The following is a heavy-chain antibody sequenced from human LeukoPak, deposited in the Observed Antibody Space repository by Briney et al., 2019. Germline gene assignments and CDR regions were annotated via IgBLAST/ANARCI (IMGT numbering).Heavy chain of an antibody. D-gene: IGHD1-1*01. CDR1: GFTFSSIA. CDR2: IRGNGDTA. V-gene: IGHV3-23*01. CDR3: AKGQELDDGVFDS. J-gene: IGHJ4*02. Sequence: GGSLRLSCAASGFTFSSIAMTWVRRAPGKGLEWVSTIRGNGDTAYNADSVRGRFAISRDDSKNALFLQMNSLRLEDTAIYYCAKGQELDDGVFDSWGQGTRVTVSS.